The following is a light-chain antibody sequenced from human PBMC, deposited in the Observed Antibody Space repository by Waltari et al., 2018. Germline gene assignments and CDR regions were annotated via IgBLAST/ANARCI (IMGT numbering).Light chain of an antibody. V-gene: IGKV3-20*01. CDR2: GAS. CDR3: QQYGSSPET. Sequence: EIVLTQSPGTLALSPGERATLSCRASQSVSSSYLAWYQQKPGQAPRLLIYGASSRATGIPDRFSVSGSGTDFTLTISRLEPEDFAVYYCQQYGSSPETFGQGT. CDR1: QSVSSSY. J-gene: IGKJ2*01.